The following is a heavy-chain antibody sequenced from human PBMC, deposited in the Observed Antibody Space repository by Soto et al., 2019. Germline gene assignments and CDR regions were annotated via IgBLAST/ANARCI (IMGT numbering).Heavy chain of an antibody. V-gene: IGHV4-31*03. CDR1: GDSISSGGYR. J-gene: IGHJ4*02. CDR3: ARGMIPRRDGYNYRVPSLFDY. CDR2: MYNSGST. Sequence: SETLSLTCTVSGDSISSGGYRWSWIRQHPGEGLEWIGFMYNSGSTSYNPSLKSRATISVDTSTNQFSLNLRSVTAADTAVYYCARGMIPRRDGYNYRVPSLFDYWGQGTLVTVSS. D-gene: IGHD5-12*01.